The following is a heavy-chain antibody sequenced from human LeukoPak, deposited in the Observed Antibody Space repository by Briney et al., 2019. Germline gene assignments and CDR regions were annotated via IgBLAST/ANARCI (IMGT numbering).Heavy chain of an antibody. J-gene: IGHJ4*02. CDR2: IYQSGST. V-gene: IGHV4-38-2*02. Sequence: PSETLSLTCTVSGYSISSGYYWGWIRQPPGRGLEWIGSIYQSGSTYYNPSLKNRITISIDTSKNQFSLRLSSVTAADTAVYYCARGGYCGGDCYFYYWGQGTLVTVSS. D-gene: IGHD2-21*02. CDR3: ARGGYCGGDCYFYY. CDR1: GYSISSGYY.